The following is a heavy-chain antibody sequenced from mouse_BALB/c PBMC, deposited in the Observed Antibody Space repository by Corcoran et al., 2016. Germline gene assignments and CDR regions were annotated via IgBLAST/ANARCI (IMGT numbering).Heavy chain of an antibody. Sequence: EVQLQQSGAELVKPGASVKLSCTASGFNIKDTYMHWVKQRPEQGLEWIGRIDPANGNTKYDPKFQDKATITADTSSNTAYLQLSSLTSEDIAVYYCARWDWYFDVWGAGTTVTVSS. CDR1: GFNIKDTY. V-gene: IGHV14-3*02. CDR3: ARWDWYFDV. CDR2: IDPANGNT. J-gene: IGHJ1*01.